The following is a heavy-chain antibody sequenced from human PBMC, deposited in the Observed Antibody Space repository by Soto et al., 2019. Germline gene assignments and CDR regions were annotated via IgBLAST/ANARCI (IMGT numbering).Heavy chain of an antibody. V-gene: IGHV1-18*01. J-gene: IGHJ5*02. CDR2: ISAYNGNT. CDR1: GYTFTSYG. Sequence: QVQLVQSGAEVKKPGASVKVSCKASGYTFTSYGISWVRQAPGQGLEWMGWISAYNGNTNYAQKLQGRVTMTTDTSTSTAYMELRSLRSDDTAVYYCARDYDILTGSYNRGWFDPWGQGTLVTVSS. CDR3: ARDYDILTGSYNRGWFDP. D-gene: IGHD3-9*01.